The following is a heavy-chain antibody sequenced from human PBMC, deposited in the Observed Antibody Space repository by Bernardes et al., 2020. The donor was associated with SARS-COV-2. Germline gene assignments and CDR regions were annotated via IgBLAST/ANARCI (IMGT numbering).Heavy chain of an antibody. CDR2: IYHTGSS. CDR1: GDSIRGGDY. V-gene: IGHV4-38-2*01. D-gene: IGHD3-10*01. J-gene: IGHJ4*02. Sequence: SETLSLTCDVSGDSIRGGDYWGWIRQPPGKGLEWTAAIYHTGSSYYNPSLKSRVTMSVDMSKNQFSLKLSSVTAVDTAMYYCARVSTMVQGVIIPYYFNSWGQGTLVTVSS. CDR3: ARVSTMVQGVIIPYYFNS.